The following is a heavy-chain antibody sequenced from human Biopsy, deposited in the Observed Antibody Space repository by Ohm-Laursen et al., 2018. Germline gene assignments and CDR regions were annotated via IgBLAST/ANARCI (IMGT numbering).Heavy chain of an antibody. CDR1: GYSISSGYY. Sequence: PGTLSLTCAVSGYSISSGYYWGWTRQPPGKGLAWIGSIYHSGSTYYNPSLKSRVTISVDTSKNQFSMKLSSVTAADTAGYYCARGQALKSFDYWGQGTLVTVSS. CDR2: IYHSGST. V-gene: IGHV4-38-2*01. J-gene: IGHJ4*02. CDR3: ARGQALKSFDY.